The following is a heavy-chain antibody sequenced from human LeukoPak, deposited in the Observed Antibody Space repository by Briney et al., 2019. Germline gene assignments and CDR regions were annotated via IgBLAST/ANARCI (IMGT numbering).Heavy chain of an antibody. Sequence: GGSLRLSCAASGVSFSSYSFNWGRQAPGKGLEWVWSINTVSSYIYYADSLHGRCTISRDNANNSVFLQMDSLRAEDSAVYYCARLRRNTASRGFSYYSAYCGQGTLVTAYS. CDR3: ARLRRNTASRGFSYYSAY. J-gene: IGHJ4*02. D-gene: IGHD3-22*01. CDR2: INTVSSYI. CDR1: GVSFSSYS. V-gene: IGHV3-21*06.